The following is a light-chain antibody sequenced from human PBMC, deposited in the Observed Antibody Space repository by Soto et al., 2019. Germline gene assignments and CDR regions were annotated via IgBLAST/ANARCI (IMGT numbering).Light chain of an antibody. V-gene: IGKV4-1*01. J-gene: IGKJ4*01. Sequence: DIVMTQSPDSLALSLGERATINCKASQSVLFNSNSKNYLAWYQQRPGQPPKLLIYWASTRESGVPERFSGSGSGTDCTLTINSLQAEDVAVYYCQQCYSSPLTLGGGTKVDIK. CDR1: QSVLFNSNSKNY. CDR2: WAS. CDR3: QQCYSSPLT.